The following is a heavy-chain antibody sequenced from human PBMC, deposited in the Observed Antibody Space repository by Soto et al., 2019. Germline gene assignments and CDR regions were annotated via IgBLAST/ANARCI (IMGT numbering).Heavy chain of an antibody. CDR3: ARDVITMMGRAPGYLDY. J-gene: IGHJ4*02. CDR2: ISSSSSTI. Sequence: EVQLVESGGGLVQPGGSLRLSCAASGFTFSIYSMNWVRQAPGKGLEWVSYISSSSSTIYYADSVKGRFTMSRDNAKNSLYLQMNSLRDEDTAVYYCARDVITMMGRAPGYLDYWGQGTLVTVSS. V-gene: IGHV3-48*02. D-gene: IGHD3-22*01. CDR1: GFTFSIYS.